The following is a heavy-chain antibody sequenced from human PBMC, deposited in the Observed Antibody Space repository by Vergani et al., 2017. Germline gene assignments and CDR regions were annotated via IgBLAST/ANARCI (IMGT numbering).Heavy chain of an antibody. CDR2: INPNSGGT. D-gene: IGHD6-6*01. V-gene: IGHV1-2*06. Sequence: QVQLVQSGAEVKKPGASVKVSCKASGYTFTGYYMHWVRQAPGQGLEWMGRINPNSGGTNYAQKFQGRVTMTRDTSSSTAYMELSRLRSDDTAVYYCARAPSIAARRPSNWFDPWGQGTLVTVSS. CDR1: GYTFTGYY. J-gene: IGHJ5*02. CDR3: ARAPSIAARRPSNWFDP.